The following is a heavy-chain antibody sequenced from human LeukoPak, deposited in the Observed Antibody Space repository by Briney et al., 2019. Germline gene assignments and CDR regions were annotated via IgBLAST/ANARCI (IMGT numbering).Heavy chain of an antibody. Sequence: SETLSLTCTVSGVSISSSYSYWGWIRQPPGMGLEWIGSIYYTGNTYYNASLKSQVSISIDTSKNQFSLKLTSVTAADTAVYYCARGRGWKRTLHYFDYWGQGTLVTVSS. V-gene: IGHV4-39*01. CDR1: GVSISSSYSY. CDR3: ARGRGWKRTLHYFDY. D-gene: IGHD1-1*01. CDR2: IYYTGNT. J-gene: IGHJ4*02.